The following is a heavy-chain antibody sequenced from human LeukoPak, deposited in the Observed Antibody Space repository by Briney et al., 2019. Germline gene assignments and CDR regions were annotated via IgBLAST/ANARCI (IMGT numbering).Heavy chain of an antibody. Sequence: GGSLRLSCAASGFTFSSSAMHWVRQAPGKGLEWMALISYDGRNNYYADSVKGRFAVSRDNSKNTLFLQLNSLRPEDTAVYYCARSPINYYDSGGYYYYFDYWGQGTQVTVSS. V-gene: IGHV3-30*09. CDR3: ARSPINYYDSGGYYYYFDY. CDR1: GFTFSSSA. CDR2: ISYDGRNN. D-gene: IGHD3-22*01. J-gene: IGHJ4*02.